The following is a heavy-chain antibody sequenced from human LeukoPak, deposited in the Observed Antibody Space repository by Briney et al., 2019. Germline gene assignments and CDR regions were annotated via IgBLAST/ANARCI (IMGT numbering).Heavy chain of an antibody. CDR3: AGDYGEYYYGMDV. V-gene: IGHV3-33*01. CDR1: GFTFSSYG. Sequence: GGSLRLSCAASGFTFSSYGMHWVRQAPGKGLEWVAVIWYDGSNKCYADSVKGRFTISRDNSKNTLYLQMNSLRAEDTAVYYCAGDYGEYYYGMDVWGQETTVTVSS. D-gene: IGHD4-17*01. CDR2: IWYDGSNK. J-gene: IGHJ6*02.